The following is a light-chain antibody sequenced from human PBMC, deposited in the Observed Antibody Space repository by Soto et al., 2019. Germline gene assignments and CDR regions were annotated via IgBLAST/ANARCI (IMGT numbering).Light chain of an antibody. V-gene: IGLV2-8*01. CDR3: ISYAGNHNLV. J-gene: IGLJ2*01. CDR2: EVN. CDR1: SSDVGAYIY. Sequence: QSVLTQPPSASGSPGRSVTISCTGTSSDVGAYIYVSWYQQHPGTAPKLIIYEVNKRPSGVPDRFSGSRSGNTASLTVSGLQPGDAADYYCISYAGNHNLVFGGGTKVTVL.